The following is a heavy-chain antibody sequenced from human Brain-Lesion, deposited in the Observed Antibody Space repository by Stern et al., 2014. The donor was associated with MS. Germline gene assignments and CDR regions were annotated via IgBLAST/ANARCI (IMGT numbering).Heavy chain of an antibody. CDR2: IYYSGFT. J-gene: IGHJ4*02. D-gene: IGHD1-26*01. V-gene: IGHV4-39*01. CDR3: ARHDSVPRPSQLYSARDRGPGYFDY. Sequence: VQLVESGPGLVKPSETLSLTCTVSGGSISSSTYYWAWIRQPPGQGLAWIGNIYYSGFTYYNPSLKSRVTISVDMSKNQFSLKLSSVTAADTAIYYCARHDSVPRPSQLYSARDRGPGYFDYWGQGTLVTVSS. CDR1: GGSISSSTYY.